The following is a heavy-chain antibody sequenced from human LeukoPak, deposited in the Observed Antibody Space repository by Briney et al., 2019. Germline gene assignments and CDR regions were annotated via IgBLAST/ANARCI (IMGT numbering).Heavy chain of an antibody. V-gene: IGHV1-69*05. Sequence: SVKVSCKASGGTLSSYAISWVRQAPGQGLEWMGRIIPIFGTANYAQKFQGRVTITTDESTSTAYMELSSLRSEDTAVYYCARGEREFLGAFDIWGQGTMVTVSS. D-gene: IGHD2-21*01. CDR2: IIPIFGTA. CDR1: GGTLSSYA. CDR3: ARGEREFLGAFDI. J-gene: IGHJ3*02.